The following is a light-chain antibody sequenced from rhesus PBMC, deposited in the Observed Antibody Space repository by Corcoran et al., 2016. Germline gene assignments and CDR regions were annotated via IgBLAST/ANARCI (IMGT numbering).Light chain of an antibody. CDR2: KAY. V-gene: IGKV1-74*01. J-gene: IGKJ3*01. CDR3: QQHNNSPFT. CDR1: ENVNNY. Sequence: DIQMTQSPSSLSASVGDRVTITCRASENVNNYLNWYQQQPGKAPKLLIDKAYTLQSGVPSRFSGSGSGTDYTFTISSLQPEDIATYYCQQHNNSPFTFGPGTKLDI.